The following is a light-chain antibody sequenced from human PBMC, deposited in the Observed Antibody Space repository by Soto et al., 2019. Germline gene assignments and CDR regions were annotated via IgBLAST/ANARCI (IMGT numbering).Light chain of an antibody. CDR1: QSVSSD. CDR2: GAF. CDR3: QQYNNWPLT. V-gene: IGKV3-15*01. J-gene: IGKJ4*01. Sequence: ERVMTQTPATLSVSPGERATLSCRASQSVSSDLAWYQQNPGQVPRLLIYGAFNRATGVPARFSGSGSGTEFTLTISSLQSEDFAVYYCQQYNNWPLTFGGGTKVEI.